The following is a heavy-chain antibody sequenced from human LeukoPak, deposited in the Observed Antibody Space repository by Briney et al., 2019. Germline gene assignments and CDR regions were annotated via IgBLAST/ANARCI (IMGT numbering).Heavy chain of an antibody. CDR3: ARDVLYYDSSGYYHHDY. D-gene: IGHD3-22*01. Sequence: AGGSLRLSCAASGFTFSSYSMTWVRQAPGKGLEWVSSISSSSSYIYYADSVKGRFTISRDNAKNSLYLQMNSLRAEDTAVYYCARDVLYYDSSGYYHHDYWGQGTLVTVSS. CDR2: ISSSSSYI. CDR1: GFTFSSYS. J-gene: IGHJ4*02. V-gene: IGHV3-21*01.